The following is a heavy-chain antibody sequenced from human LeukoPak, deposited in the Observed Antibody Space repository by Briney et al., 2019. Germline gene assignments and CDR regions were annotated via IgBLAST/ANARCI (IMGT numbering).Heavy chain of an antibody. CDR1: GDSISSYY. J-gene: IGHJ6*03. V-gene: IGHV4-59*08. Sequence: SETLSLTCTVSGDSISSYYWSWIRQPPGKGLEWIGYIYYSGSTNYNPSLKSRVTISVDTSKNQFSLKLSSVTAADTAIYYCARHGCTSTSCRLYYYYYYYMDVWGKGTTVTISS. D-gene: IGHD2-2*01. CDR2: IYYSGST. CDR3: ARHGCTSTSCRLYYYYYYYMDV.